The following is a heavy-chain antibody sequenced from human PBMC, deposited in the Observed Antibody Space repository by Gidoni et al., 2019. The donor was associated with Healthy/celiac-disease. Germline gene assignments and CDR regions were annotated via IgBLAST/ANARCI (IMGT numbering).Heavy chain of an antibody. Sequence: GFTFSSYGMHWVRQAPGKGLEWVAVISYDGSNKYYADSVKGRFTISRDNSKNTLYLQMNSLRAEDTAVYYCAKSYCSSTSCPKDRKKNYYYYYMDVWGKGTTVTVSS. CDR3: AKSYCSSTSCPKDRKKNYYYYYMDV. D-gene: IGHD2-2*01. V-gene: IGHV3-30*18. J-gene: IGHJ6*03. CDR2: ISYDGSNK. CDR1: GFTFSSYG.